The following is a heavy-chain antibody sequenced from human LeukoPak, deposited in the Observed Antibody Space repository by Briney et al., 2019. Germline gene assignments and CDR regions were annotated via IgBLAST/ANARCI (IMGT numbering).Heavy chain of an antibody. J-gene: IGHJ3*02. D-gene: IGHD2-15*01. V-gene: IGHV4-61*10. CDR3: ARDRKSYCTASSCYTGGAFDS. CDR1: GGSISSGSYY. CDR2: IYNSGST. Sequence: PSETLSLTCTVSGGSISSGSYYWSWIRQPAGKGLEWIGRIYNSGSTNYDPSLKSRVTISVDTSKNQFSLNLSSVTAADTAVYFCARDRKSYCTASSCYTGGAFDSWGQGTMVTVFS.